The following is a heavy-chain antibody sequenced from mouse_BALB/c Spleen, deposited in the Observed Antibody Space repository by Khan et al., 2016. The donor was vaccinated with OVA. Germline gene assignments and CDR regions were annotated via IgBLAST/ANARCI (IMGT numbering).Heavy chain of an antibody. CDR1: GYSITSDYA. J-gene: IGHJ3*01. Sequence: EVQLQESGSGLVKPSQSLSLTCTVTGYSITSDYAWNWIRQFPGNKLEWMGYISYSGSTSYNTSLKSRISITRDTSKNQFFLQLNSVTTEDTATYYCARGRYRYPFAYWGQGTLVTVSA. V-gene: IGHV3-2*02. D-gene: IGHD2-14*01. CDR3: ARGRYRYPFAY. CDR2: ISYSGST.